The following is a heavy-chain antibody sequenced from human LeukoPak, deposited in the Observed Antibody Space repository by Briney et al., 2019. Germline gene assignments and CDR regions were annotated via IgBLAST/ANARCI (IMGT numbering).Heavy chain of an antibody. D-gene: IGHD3-3*01. CDR2: MDPDGGGGT. V-gene: IGHV1-2*02. Sequence: GASVKVSRKASGYTFTGYYMHWVRQAPGQGLEWMGWMDPDGGGGTNYAQMFQGRVTMTRDTSINTAYMELISLRSDDTAIYYCARVSGRSGPFEYWGQGTLVTLSS. J-gene: IGHJ4*02. CDR1: GYTFTGYY. CDR3: ARVSGRSGPFEY.